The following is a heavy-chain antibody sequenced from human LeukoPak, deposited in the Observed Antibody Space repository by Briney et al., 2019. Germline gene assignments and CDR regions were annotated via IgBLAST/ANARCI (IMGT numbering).Heavy chain of an antibody. CDR3: ARVYDFWSNYYRYYFDL. CDR1: GFTFSSYG. CDR2: IRYDGSNK. D-gene: IGHD3-3*01. V-gene: IGHV3-30*02. Sequence: PGGSLRLSCAASGFTFSSYGMHWVRQAPGKGLEWVAFIRYDGSNKYYADSLKGRFTISRDNAQNSLSLQMNSLTAEDTAVYYCARVYDFWSNYYRYYFDLWGRGTLVTVSS. J-gene: IGHJ2*01.